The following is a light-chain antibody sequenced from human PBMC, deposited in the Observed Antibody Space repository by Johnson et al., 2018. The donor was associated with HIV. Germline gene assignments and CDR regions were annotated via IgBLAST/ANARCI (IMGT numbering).Light chain of an antibody. CDR1: SSNIGNNY. J-gene: IGLJ1*01. CDR3: GTWDSSLSAV. CDR2: ENN. Sequence: QSVLTQPPSVSAAPGQKVTISCSGSSSNIGNNYVSWYQQLPGTAPKLLIYENNKRPSGIPDRFSGSKSGTSATLGITGLQTGDEADYDCGTWDSSLSAVFGTGTKVTVL. V-gene: IGLV1-51*02.